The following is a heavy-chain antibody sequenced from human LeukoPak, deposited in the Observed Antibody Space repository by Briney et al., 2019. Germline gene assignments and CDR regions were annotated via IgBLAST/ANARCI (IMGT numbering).Heavy chain of an antibody. CDR3: ERDLREVVPAALDY. CDR2: IIPILGIA. V-gene: IGHV1-69*04. Sequence: GASVKVSCKASGGTFSSYAISWVRQAPGQGLEWMGRIIPILGIANYAQKFQGRVTITADKSTSTAYMELSSLRPEDTAVYYCERDLREVVPAALDYWGQGTLVTVSS. J-gene: IGHJ4*02. CDR1: GGTFSSYA. D-gene: IGHD2-2*01.